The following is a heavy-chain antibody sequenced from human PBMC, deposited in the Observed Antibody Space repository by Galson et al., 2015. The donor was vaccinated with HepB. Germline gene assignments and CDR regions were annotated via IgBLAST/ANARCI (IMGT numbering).Heavy chain of an antibody. J-gene: IGHJ4*02. CDR1: GDSVSSYY. CDR3: ARQSYSSANAY. V-gene: IGHV4-59*02. Sequence: SETLSLTCTVSGDSVSSYYWSWIRQPPGKGLDWIGYVYNSGKTQYNPSLKSRVTMSVDTSKNQISLKVTSVTAADTAVYYCARQSYSSANAYGGQEILVTVS. CDR2: VYNSGKT. D-gene: IGHD6-19*01.